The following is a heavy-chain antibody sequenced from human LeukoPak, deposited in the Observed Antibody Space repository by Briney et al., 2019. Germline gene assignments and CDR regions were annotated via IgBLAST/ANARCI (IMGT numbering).Heavy chain of an antibody. Sequence: GGSLRLSCAASGFTFSSYAMSWVRQAPGKGLEWVSAISGSGGSTYYADSVKGRFTISRDNSKNTLYLQMNSLRAEDTAVYYCAEAPTLTNAIAGYYYYGMDVWGQGTTVTVSS. J-gene: IGHJ6*02. V-gene: IGHV3-23*01. CDR1: GFTFSSYA. D-gene: IGHD4-11*01. CDR3: AEAPTLTNAIAGYYYYGMDV. CDR2: ISGSGGST.